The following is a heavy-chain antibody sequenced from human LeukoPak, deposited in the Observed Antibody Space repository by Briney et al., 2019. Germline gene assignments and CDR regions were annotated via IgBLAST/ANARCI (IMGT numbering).Heavy chain of an antibody. J-gene: IGHJ5*02. CDR3: AKGPLYSSGWYVGPNWFDP. V-gene: IGHV1-69*05. D-gene: IGHD6-19*01. Sequence: SVKVSCKASGGTFSSYAISWVRQAPGQGLEWMGGIIPIFGTANYAQKFQGRVTITTDESTSTAYMELSSLRSEDTAVYYCAKGPLYSSGWYVGPNWFDPWGQGTLVTVSS. CDR2: IIPIFGTA. CDR1: GGTFSSYA.